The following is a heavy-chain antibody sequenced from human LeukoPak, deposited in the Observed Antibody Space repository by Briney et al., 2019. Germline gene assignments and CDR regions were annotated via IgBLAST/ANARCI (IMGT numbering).Heavy chain of an antibody. J-gene: IGHJ4*02. CDR1: GGTFSSYA. V-gene: IGHV1-69*13. Sequence: VASVKVSCKASGGTFSSYAISWVRQAPGQGLEWMGGIIPIFGTANYAQKFQGRVTITADESTSTAYMELSSLRSEDTAVYYCARDSPSYYDILTGYYAPALNDYWGQGTLVTVFS. D-gene: IGHD3-9*01. CDR3: ARDSPSYYDILTGYYAPALNDY. CDR2: IIPIFGTA.